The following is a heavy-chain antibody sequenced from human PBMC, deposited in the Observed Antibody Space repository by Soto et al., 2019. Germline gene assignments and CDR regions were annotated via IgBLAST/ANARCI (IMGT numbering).Heavy chain of an antibody. CDR3: ARDLRSSGWYVSSYYYYYGMDV. CDR2: IKQGGSEK. J-gene: IGHJ6*02. D-gene: IGHD6-19*01. CDR1: GFTFSIYW. V-gene: IGHV3-7*01. Sequence: LXLSCAASGFTFSIYWMSWVRQAPGKGLECVANIKQGGSEKYYVDSVKGRFTISRDNAKNSLYLQMNSLRAEDTAVYYCARDLRSSGWYVSSYYYYYGMDVWGQGNTVTVSS.